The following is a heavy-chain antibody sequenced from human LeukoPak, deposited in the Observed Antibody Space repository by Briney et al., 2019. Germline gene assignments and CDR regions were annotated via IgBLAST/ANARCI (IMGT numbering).Heavy chain of an antibody. D-gene: IGHD6-13*01. CDR2: INPSGGTT. CDR3: ARIFYSSSFIDY. Sequence: GASVKVSCKASGYTSTSYHMHWVRQAPGQGLEGMGIINPSGGTTNYAQKFQGRVTMTRDTSISTAYMELSRLRSDDTAVYYCARIFYSSSFIDYWGQGTLVTVSS. J-gene: IGHJ4*02. CDR1: GYTSTSYH. V-gene: IGHV1-2*02.